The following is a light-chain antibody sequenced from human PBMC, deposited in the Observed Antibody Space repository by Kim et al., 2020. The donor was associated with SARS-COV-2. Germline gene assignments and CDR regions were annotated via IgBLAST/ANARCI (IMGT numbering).Light chain of an antibody. J-gene: IGLJ2*01. V-gene: IGLV3-1*01. CDR2: QNR. CDR3: QAWDSSTAF. CDR1: KLGDKY. Sequence: SYELTQPPSVSVSPGQTASITCSGDKLGDKYTSWYQQKPGQSPVLVIYQNRKRPSEIPERFSGSNSGNTATLTISGTQAMDEADYYCQAWDSSTAFFGGGTQLTVL.